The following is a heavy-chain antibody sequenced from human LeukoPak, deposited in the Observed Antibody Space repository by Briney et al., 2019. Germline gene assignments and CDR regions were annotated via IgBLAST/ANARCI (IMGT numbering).Heavy chain of an antibody. D-gene: IGHD6-13*01. CDR3: ARDSRYSSNWFDP. CDR2: IYYSGST. V-gene: IGHV4-59*01. J-gene: IGHJ3*01. CDR1: GGSISSYY. Sequence: PSETLSLTCTVSGGSISSYYWSWIRQPPGKGLEWIGYIYYSGSTNYNPSLKSRVTISVDTSKNQFSLKLSSVTAADTAVYYCARDSRYSSNWFDPWGQGTMITVSS.